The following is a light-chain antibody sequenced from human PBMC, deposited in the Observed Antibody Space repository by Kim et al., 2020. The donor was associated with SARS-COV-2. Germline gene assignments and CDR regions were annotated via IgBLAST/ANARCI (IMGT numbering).Light chain of an antibody. V-gene: IGKV1-12*01. Sequence: DIQMTQSPSSVSASVGDRVTITCRARQGINNWLAWYQHKPGKAPKVLIYGASNSQSGVPSRFSGSASGTEFTLTISSLQPEDFATYYCQQGHVFPLTFGGGTKVDIK. CDR1: QGINNW. CDR3: QQGHVFPLT. CDR2: GAS. J-gene: IGKJ4*01.